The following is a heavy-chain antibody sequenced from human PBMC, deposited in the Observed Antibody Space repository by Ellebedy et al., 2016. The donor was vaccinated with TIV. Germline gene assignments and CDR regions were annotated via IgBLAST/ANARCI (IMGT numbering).Heavy chain of an antibody. V-gene: IGHV4-34*01. J-gene: IGHJ4*02. CDR3: ASDNWGSDY. D-gene: IGHD7-27*01. Sequence: GSLRLSXAVYGGSFSDSYYWSWIRQPPGEGLEWIGEINHSGSTNYNPSLKSRVTISVDTSKNQFSLKLSSVTAADTAVYYCASDNWGSDYWGQGTLVTVSS. CDR1: GGSFSDSYY. CDR2: INHSGST.